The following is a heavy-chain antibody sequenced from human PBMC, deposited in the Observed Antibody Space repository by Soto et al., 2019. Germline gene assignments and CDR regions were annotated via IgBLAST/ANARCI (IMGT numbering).Heavy chain of an antibody. CDR2: IIPIFGTA. J-gene: IGHJ4*02. D-gene: IGHD6-6*01. V-gene: IGHV1-69*06. CDR3: AKGTVEYSSSSTPLGYNY. Sequence: QVQLVQSGAEVKKPGSSVKVSCKASGGTFSSYAISWVRQAPGQGLEWMGGIIPIFGTANYAQKFQGRVTITEDKSTSTTYMDLSSRRSEDAAMYYCAKGTVEYSSSSTPLGYNYWGQGTLVTVSS. CDR1: GGTFSSYA.